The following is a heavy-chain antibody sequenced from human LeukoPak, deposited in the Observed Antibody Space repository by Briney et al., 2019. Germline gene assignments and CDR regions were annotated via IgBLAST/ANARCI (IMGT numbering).Heavy chain of an antibody. D-gene: IGHD2/OR15-2a*01. V-gene: IGHV3-74*01. CDR3: ARDWFHAIDY. Sequence: GGSLRLSCAASGFTFDDYGMSWVRQAPGEGLVWVSRIRSDGSDTRYAESVKGRFTISRDNAKNTLYLQMNSLGAEDTAVYYCARDWFHAIDYWGQGTLVTVSS. CDR2: IRSDGSDT. J-gene: IGHJ4*02. CDR1: GFTFDDYG.